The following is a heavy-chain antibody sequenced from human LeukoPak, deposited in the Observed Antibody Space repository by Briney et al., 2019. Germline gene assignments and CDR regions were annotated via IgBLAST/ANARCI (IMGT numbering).Heavy chain of an antibody. CDR2: ISSSSSTI. J-gene: IGHJ5*02. Sequence: GGSLRLSCAASGFTFSSYSMNWVRQAPGKGLEWVSYISSSSSTIYYADSVKGRFTISRDNAKNSLYLQMNSLRAEDTAVYYCARDGLYSITMVRGLFLFAAAGGFDPWGQGTLVTVSS. CDR3: ARDGLYSITMVRGLFLFAAAGGFDP. D-gene: IGHD3-10*01. CDR1: GFTFSSYS. V-gene: IGHV3-48*01.